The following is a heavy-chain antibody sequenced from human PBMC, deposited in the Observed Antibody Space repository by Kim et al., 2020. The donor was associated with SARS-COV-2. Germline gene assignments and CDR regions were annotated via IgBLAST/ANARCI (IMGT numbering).Heavy chain of an antibody. Sequence: ASVKVSCKASGYTFTSYGISWVRQAPGQGLEWMGWISAYNGNTNYAQKLQGRVTMTTDTSTSTAYMELRSLRSDDTAVYYCARRTSITIFGVVTFYGMDVWGQGTTFTVSS. V-gene: IGHV1-18*01. CDR2: ISAYNGNT. CDR3: ARRTSITIFGVVTFYGMDV. D-gene: IGHD3-3*01. J-gene: IGHJ6*02. CDR1: GYTFTSYG.